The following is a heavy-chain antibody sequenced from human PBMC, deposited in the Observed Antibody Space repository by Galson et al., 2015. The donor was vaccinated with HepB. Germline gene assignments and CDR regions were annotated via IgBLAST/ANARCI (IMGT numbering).Heavy chain of an antibody. Sequence: SVKVSCRASGGTFNSYSISWVRQAPGQGLEWMGRIIPILGRTHYAQKFQGRVLITADKSTNTAYMELSSLRFEDTAVYYCARFTTMVAPGTDWGQGTLVIVSS. D-gene: IGHD5-18*01. CDR2: IIPILGRT. CDR1: GGTFNSYS. V-gene: IGHV1-69*02. J-gene: IGHJ4*02. CDR3: ARFTTMVAPGTD.